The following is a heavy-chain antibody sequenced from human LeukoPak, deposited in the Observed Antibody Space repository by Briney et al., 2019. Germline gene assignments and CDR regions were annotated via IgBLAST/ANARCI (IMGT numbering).Heavy chain of an antibody. CDR1: GFTFSSYA. J-gene: IGHJ5*02. CDR2: ISGSGGST. CDR3: AKHSSCMLCPGRFDP. Sequence: HSGGSLRLSCAASGFTFSSYAMSWVRQAPGKGLEWVSAISGSGGSTYYADSVKGRFTISRDNSKNTLYLQMNSLRAEDTAVYYCAKHSSCMLCPGRFDPWGQGTLVTVSS. D-gene: IGHD2-8*01. V-gene: IGHV3-23*01.